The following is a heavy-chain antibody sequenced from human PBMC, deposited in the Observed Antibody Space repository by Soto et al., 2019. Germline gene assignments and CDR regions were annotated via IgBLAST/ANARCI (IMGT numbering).Heavy chain of an antibody. J-gene: IGHJ4*02. CDR3: ARDERRGHSSSYFDY. CDR1: GYSISSGYY. Sequence: SETLSLTCAVSGYSISSGYYWGWIRQPPGKGLEWIGSIYHSGSTYYNPSLKSRVTISVDTSKNQFSLKLSSVTAADTAVYYCARDERRGHSSSYFDYWGQGTLVTVSS. D-gene: IGHD6-6*01. CDR2: IYHSGST. V-gene: IGHV4-38-2*02.